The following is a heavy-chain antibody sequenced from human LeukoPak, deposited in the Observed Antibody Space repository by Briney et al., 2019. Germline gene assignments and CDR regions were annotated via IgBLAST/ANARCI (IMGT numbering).Heavy chain of an antibody. CDR1: GFTFSSHA. CDR3: ARVGDFMDFNF. V-gene: IGHV3-30*04. D-gene: IGHD3-10*01. Sequence: GGSLRLSCAGSGFTFSSHAMHWVRQAPGKRLEWVGVISYDGSIKSYADSVQGRFTISRDNSKNTLFLQVSSLRVEDTAVYYCARVGDFMDFNFWGQGTLVAVSS. J-gene: IGHJ4*02. CDR2: ISYDGSIK.